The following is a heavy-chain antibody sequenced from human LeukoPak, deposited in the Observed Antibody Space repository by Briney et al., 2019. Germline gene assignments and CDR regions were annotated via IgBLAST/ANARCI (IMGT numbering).Heavy chain of an antibody. CDR3: GRDSGFWLY. V-gene: IGHV4-39*07. CDR2: IYSTGTT. Sequence: SETLSLTCTVSGDSITGGSWGWIRQTPGKGLEWIGNIYSTGTTSYNPSVKSRVTMSVDTSKNQFSLKLDSVTAADTAVYYCGRDSGFWLYWGQGTLVTVSS. CDR1: GDSITGGS. D-gene: IGHD3-22*01. J-gene: IGHJ4*02.